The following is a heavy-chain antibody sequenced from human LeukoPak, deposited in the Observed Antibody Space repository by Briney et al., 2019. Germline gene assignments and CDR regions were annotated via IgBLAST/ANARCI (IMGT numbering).Heavy chain of an antibody. V-gene: IGHV4-59*08. CDR3: AAGQLGYYFDY. Sequence: SETLSLTCTVSGGSISSYYWSWIRQPPGKGLEWIGYIYCSGSTNYNPSLKSRVTISVDTSKNQFSLKLSSVTAADTAVYYCAAGQLGYYFDYWGQGTLVTVSS. J-gene: IGHJ4*02. CDR2: IYCSGST. D-gene: IGHD1-1*01. CDR1: GGSISSYY.